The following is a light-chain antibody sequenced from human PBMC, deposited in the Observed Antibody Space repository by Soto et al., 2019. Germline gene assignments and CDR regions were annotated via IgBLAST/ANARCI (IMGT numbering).Light chain of an antibody. Sequence: DIQMTQSPSNLSASVGDRVTITCRASQTISTWLAWYQHKPGKAPNLLIYDASTLMSGVPSRFSGSGSGTEFTLTISSLQPDDFATYYCQQYNSYAITFGQGTRLEI. CDR2: DAS. J-gene: IGKJ5*01. V-gene: IGKV1-5*01. CDR1: QTISTW. CDR3: QQYNSYAIT.